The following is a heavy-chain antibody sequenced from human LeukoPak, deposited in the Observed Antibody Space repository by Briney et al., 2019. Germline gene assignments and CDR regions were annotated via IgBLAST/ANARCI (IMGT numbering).Heavy chain of an antibody. Sequence: GGSLRLSCAASGFTFSSYAMSWVRQAPGKGLEWVSAISGSGGSTYYADSVKGRFTISRDNSKNTLYLQMNSLRAEDTAVYYCAKDSGPWGERACSDYWGQGTLVTVSS. J-gene: IGHJ4*02. CDR1: GFTFSSYA. CDR3: AKDSGPWGERACSDY. V-gene: IGHV3-23*01. D-gene: IGHD1-26*01. CDR2: ISGSGGST.